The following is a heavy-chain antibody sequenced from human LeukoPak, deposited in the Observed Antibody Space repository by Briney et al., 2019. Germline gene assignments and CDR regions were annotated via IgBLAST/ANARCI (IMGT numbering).Heavy chain of an antibody. J-gene: IGHJ4*02. CDR2: ISSNGGST. D-gene: IGHD6-19*01. CDR3: AKPQAVTGPHDDFDY. Sequence: PGGSLRLSCSASGFTFSSYAMHWVRQAPGKGLEYVSAISSNGGSTYYADSVKGRFTISRDNSKNTLYLQMSSLRAGDTAVYYCAKPQAVTGPHDDFDYWGQGTLVTVSS. V-gene: IGHV3-64D*06. CDR1: GFTFSSYA.